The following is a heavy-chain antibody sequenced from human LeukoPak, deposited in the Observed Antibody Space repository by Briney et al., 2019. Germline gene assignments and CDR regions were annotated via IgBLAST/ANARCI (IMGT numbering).Heavy chain of an antibody. D-gene: IGHD3-9*01. CDR1: GGSISSYY. V-gene: IGHV4-59*08. CDR2: IYYSGST. Sequence: SETLSLTCTVSGGSISSYYWSWIRQPPGKGLEWIGYIYYSGSTNYNPSLKSRVTISVDTSKNQFFLKLSSVTAADTAVYYCARTYYDILTGYLFDYWGQGTLVTVSS. CDR3: ARTYYDILTGYLFDY. J-gene: IGHJ4*02.